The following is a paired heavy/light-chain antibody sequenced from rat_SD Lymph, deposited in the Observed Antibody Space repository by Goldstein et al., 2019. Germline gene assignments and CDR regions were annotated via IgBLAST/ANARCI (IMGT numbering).Heavy chain of an antibody. Sequence: QVKLQQSGAELVKPGASVKLSCKTSGYTFSTSYMSWFKQIPGQSIEWIGMIYAGDGGTGYNQKFKGKATLTVDTSSSTAYMDLSSLTTEDSAVYFCATDRNSSFSFAYWGQGTLVTVSS. D-gene: IGHD1-2*01. CDR3: ATDRNSSFSFAY. CDR2: IYAGDGGT. V-gene: IGHV1-25*01. CDR1: GYTFSTSY. J-gene: IGHJ3*01.
Light chain of an antibody. J-gene: IGKJ2-3*01. V-gene: IGKV3S10*01. CDR2: HAS. CDR1: ESVSSS. CDR3: QQSWNDPYT. Sequence: DTVLTQSPALAVSLGQRVTISCKASESVSSSSYSYMHWYQQKPGQQPKLLIYHASNLESGVPARFSGSGSGTDFTLNIDPVEADDIATYFCQQSWNDPYTFGAGTKLELK.